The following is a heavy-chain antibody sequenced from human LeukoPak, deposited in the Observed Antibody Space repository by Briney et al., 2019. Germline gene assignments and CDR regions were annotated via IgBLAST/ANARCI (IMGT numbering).Heavy chain of an antibody. CDR3: ARENDRYGRIDY. CDR2: VSYSGST. CDR1: GGSISSYY. D-gene: IGHD5-18*01. J-gene: IGHJ4*02. V-gene: IGHV4-59*01. Sequence: SETLSLTCTVSGGSISSYYWSWVRQPPGKGLEWIGYVSYSGSTDYNPSLKSRVTISIDTSKNQFPLRLSSVTAADTAVYYCARENDRYGRIDYWGQGTLVTVSS.